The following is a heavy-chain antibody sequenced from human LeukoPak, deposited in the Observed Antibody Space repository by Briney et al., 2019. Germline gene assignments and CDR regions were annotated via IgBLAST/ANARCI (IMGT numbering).Heavy chain of an antibody. J-gene: IGHJ4*02. CDR1: GGSISGYY. CDR2: IDYSGST. D-gene: IGHD5-12*01. V-gene: IGHV4-59*01. Sequence: SETLSLSCTVSGGSISGYYWNWIRQPPGKGLEWIGYIDYSGSTNYNPSLKSRVTISIDTSMNQFSLRLASVTAADSAVYYCARGFDFKSTYFESWGQGTLVTVSS. CDR3: ARGFDFKSTYFES.